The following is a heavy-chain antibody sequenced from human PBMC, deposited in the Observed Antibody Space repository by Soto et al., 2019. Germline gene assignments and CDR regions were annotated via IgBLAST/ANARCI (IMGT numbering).Heavy chain of an antibody. Sequence: GSLRLSCVASGFTVSSNYMSWVRQAPGKGLEWVSIIYTGGNTYYADSVKGRFIISRDNSKNTLYLQMNDLRAEDTAVYYCARPYSSNWYGAFDIWGQGTMVTVSS. V-gene: IGHV3-66*01. CDR1: GFTVSSNY. J-gene: IGHJ3*02. CDR2: IYTGGNT. D-gene: IGHD6-13*01. CDR3: ARPYSSNWYGAFDI.